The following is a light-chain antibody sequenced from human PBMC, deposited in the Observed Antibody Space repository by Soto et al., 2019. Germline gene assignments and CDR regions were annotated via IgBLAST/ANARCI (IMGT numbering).Light chain of an antibody. J-gene: IGKJ3*01. CDR1: QSVSSSY. Sequence: IVLTQSPGTLSLTPGERATLSCRASQSVSSSYLAWYQQKPGQAPRLLIYGASSSATGSPDRFSGSRSGTDFTLTISRLEPEDSAVYYCQQYGSSPPFTFGPGTKVDIK. CDR3: QQYGSSPPFT. CDR2: GAS. V-gene: IGKV3-20*01.